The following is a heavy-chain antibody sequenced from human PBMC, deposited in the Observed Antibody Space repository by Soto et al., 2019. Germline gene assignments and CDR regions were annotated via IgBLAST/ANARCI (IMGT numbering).Heavy chain of an antibody. CDR3: ARDHGGAIFGVVTPYNWFDP. CDR2: INPSGGST. J-gene: IGHJ5*02. V-gene: IGHV1-46*03. Sequence: ASVKVSCKASGYTFTSYYMHWVRQAPGQGLEWMGIINPSGGSTSYAQKFQGRVTMTRDTSTSTVYMELSSLRSEDTAVYYCARDHGGAIFGVVTPYNWFDPWGQGTLVTVS. CDR1: GYTFTSYY. D-gene: IGHD3-3*01.